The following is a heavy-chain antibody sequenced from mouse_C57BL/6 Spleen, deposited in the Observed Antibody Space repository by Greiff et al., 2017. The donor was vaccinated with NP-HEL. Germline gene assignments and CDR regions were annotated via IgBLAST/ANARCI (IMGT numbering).Heavy chain of an antibody. CDR1: GYTFTSYW. V-gene: IGHV1-64*01. CDR2: IHPNSGST. CDR3: ARDFTTVVARGY. D-gene: IGHD1-1*01. Sequence: QVQLKQPGAELVKPGASVKLSCKASGYTFTSYWMHWVKQRPGQGLEWIGMIHPNSGSTNYNEKFKSKATLTVDKSSSTAYMQLSSLTSEDSAVYYCARDFTTVVARGYWGQGTTLTVSS. J-gene: IGHJ2*01.